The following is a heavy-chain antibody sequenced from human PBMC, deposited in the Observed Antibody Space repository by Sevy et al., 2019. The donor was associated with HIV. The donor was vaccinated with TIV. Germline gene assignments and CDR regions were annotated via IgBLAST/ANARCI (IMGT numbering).Heavy chain of an antibody. CDR3: ARDGGCSSTSCLLYFDS. D-gene: IGHD2-2*01. J-gene: IGHJ4*02. V-gene: IGHV3-21*06. Sequence: GFLRLSCAASGFTFSDYYMNWVRQAPGKGLEWVSSISGRSSYIHYADSVRGRFTISRDNAKNSLYLQMNSLRADDTAVYFCARDGGCSSTSCLLYFDSWGQGALVTISS. CDR2: ISGRSSYI. CDR1: GFTFSDYY.